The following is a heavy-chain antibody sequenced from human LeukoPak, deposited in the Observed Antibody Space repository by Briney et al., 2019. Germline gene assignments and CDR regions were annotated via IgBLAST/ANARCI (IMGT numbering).Heavy chain of an antibody. CDR2: INHSGST. V-gene: IGHV4-34*01. Sequence: SETLSLTCAVYGGSFSGYYWSWIRQPPGKGLEWIGEINHSGSTNYNPSLKSRVTISVDTSKNQFSLKLSSATAADTAVYYCARVPRSGYSSRNNWFDPWGQGTLVTVSS. J-gene: IGHJ5*02. CDR1: GGSFSGYY. CDR3: ARVPRSGYSSRNNWFDP. D-gene: IGHD6-13*01.